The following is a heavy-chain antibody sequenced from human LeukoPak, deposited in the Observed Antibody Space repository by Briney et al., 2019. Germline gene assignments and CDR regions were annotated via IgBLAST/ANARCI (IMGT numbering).Heavy chain of an antibody. D-gene: IGHD2-2*01. V-gene: IGHV3-7*01. Sequence: PGGSLRLSCAASGFTFSSYWMSWVRQAPGKGLEWVANIKQDGSEKYYVDSVKGRFTISRDNAKNSLYLQMNSLRAEDTAVYYCARDGSTHYYYYYMDVWGKGTTVTVSS. CDR2: IKQDGSEK. CDR1: GFTFSSYW. CDR3: ARDGSTHYYYYYMDV. J-gene: IGHJ6*03.